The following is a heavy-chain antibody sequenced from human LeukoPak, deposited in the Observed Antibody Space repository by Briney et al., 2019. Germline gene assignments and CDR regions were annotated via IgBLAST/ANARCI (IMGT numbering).Heavy chain of an antibody. V-gene: IGHV3-30*03. CDR3: ATIRGKDILNPSDY. J-gene: IGHJ4*02. CDR2: ISYDGSNK. D-gene: IGHD3-10*01. CDR1: GFTFSSYG. Sequence: GRSLRLSCAASGFTFSSYGMHWVHQAPGKGLEWVAVISYDGSNKYYADSVKGRFTISRDNSKNTLYLQMNSLRAEDTAVYYCATIRGKDILNPSDYWGQGTLVTVSS.